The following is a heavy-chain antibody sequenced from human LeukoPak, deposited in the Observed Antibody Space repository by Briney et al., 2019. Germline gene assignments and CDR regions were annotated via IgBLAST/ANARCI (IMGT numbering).Heavy chain of an antibody. CDR2: IYTSGST. Sequence: SETLSLTCTVSGGSISSYYWSWLPHPAGKGLEGIGRIYTSGSTNYNPSLKSRITISVATSKNQFSLKLSSVTAAHAAFYYCSRDRSIAVAGREADTFAMWRQGTMVTVSS. CDR1: GGSISSYY. J-gene: IGHJ3*02. CDR3: SRDRSIAVAGREADTFAM. V-gene: IGHV4-4*07. D-gene: IGHD6-19*01.